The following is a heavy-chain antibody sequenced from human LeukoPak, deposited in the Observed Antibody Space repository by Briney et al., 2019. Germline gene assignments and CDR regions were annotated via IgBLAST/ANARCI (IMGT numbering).Heavy chain of an antibody. CDR3: ARDLHSGYDYLPYYYYGMDV. CDR1: GYSFTSYY. V-gene: IGHV1-46*01. Sequence: ASVKVSCKASGYSFTSYYLHWVRQAPGQGLEWMGIINPSGGSTTHAQKFQGRVTMTTDTSTSTAYMELRSLRSDDTAVYYCARDLHSGYDYLPYYYYGMDVWGQGTTVTVSS. D-gene: IGHD5-12*01. CDR2: INPSGGST. J-gene: IGHJ6*02.